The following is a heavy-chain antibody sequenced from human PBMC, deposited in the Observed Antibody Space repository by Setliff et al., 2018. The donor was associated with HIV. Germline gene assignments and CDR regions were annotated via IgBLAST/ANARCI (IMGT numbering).Heavy chain of an antibody. V-gene: IGHV3-33*01. CDR3: ARASGCIDGVCYAYSYYALDV. Sequence: PGGSLRLSCVASGFFFSSYGFHWVRQTPGKGLEWVAAIWYDGTNEYYADSVEGRFTVSRDNPKNTLYLQMNSLRAEDTAVYYCARASGCIDGVCYAYSYYALDVWGQGTTVTVSS. CDR2: IWYDGTNE. CDR1: GFFFSSYG. J-gene: IGHJ6*02. D-gene: IGHD2-8*01.